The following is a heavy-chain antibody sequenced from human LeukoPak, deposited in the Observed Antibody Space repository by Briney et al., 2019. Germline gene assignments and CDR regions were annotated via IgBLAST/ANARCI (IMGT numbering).Heavy chain of an antibody. CDR2: IKQDGSED. CDR1: GFTFSSYW. CDR3: ARGPPTVAGGFDY. V-gene: IGHV3-7*03. D-gene: IGHD6-19*01. Sequence: GGSLRLSCAASGFTFSSYWMSWVRQAPGKGLEWVANIKQDGSEDYYVDSVKGRFTISRDNAKNSLYLQMNSLRAEDTAVYYCARGPPTVAGGFDYWGQGTLVTVSS. J-gene: IGHJ4*02.